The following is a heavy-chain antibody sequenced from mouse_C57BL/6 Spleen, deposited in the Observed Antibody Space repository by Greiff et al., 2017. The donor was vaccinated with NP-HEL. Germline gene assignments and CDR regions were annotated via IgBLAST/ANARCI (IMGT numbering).Heavy chain of an antibody. J-gene: IGHJ2*01. D-gene: IGHD1-1*01. CDR3: ARDDTTVVFDY. CDR2: ISDGGSYT. CDR1: GFTFSSYA. V-gene: IGHV5-4*01. Sequence: DVQLVESGGGLVKPGGSLKLSCAASGFTFSSYAMSWVRQTPEKRLEWVATISDGGSYTYYPDNVKGRFTISRDNAKNNLYLQMSHLKSEDTAMYYCARDDTTVVFDYWGQGTTLTVSS.